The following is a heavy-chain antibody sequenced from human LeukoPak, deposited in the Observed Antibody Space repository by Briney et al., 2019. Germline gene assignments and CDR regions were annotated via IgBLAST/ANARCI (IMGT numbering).Heavy chain of an antibody. CDR3: ARDFAWDSSGYYYKSLVY. CDR1: GFTFSSYA. J-gene: IGHJ4*02. V-gene: IGHV3-30*04. CDR2: ISYDGSNK. D-gene: IGHD3-22*01. Sequence: GGSLRLSCAASGFTFSSYAMHWVRQAPGKGLEWVAVISYDGSNKYYADSVKGRFTISRDNSKNTLYLQMNSLRAEDTAVYYCARDFAWDSSGYYYKSLVYWGQGTLVTVSS.